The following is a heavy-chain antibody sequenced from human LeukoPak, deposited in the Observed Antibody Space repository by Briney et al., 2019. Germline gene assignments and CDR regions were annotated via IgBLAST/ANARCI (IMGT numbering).Heavy chain of an antibody. D-gene: IGHD6-13*01. CDR2: INPNSGGT. J-gene: IGHJ4*02. Sequence: ASVKVSCKASGYTFTGYYMHWVRQAPGQGLEWMGWINPNSGGTNYAQKFQGRVTMTRDTSISTAYMELSRLRSDDTAVYHCARGGDSSSWSYYFDYWGQGTLVTVSS. V-gene: IGHV1-2*02. CDR1: GYTFTGYY. CDR3: ARGGDSSSWSYYFDY.